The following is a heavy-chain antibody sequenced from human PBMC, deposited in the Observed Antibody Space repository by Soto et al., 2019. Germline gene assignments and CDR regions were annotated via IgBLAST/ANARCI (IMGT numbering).Heavy chain of an antibody. CDR1: GYSFTSYW. J-gene: IGHJ6*02. D-gene: IGHD2-2*01. Sequence: PGESLKISCKGSGYSFTSYWISWVRQMPGKGLEWMGRIDPSDSYTNYSPSFQGHVTISADKSISTAYLQWSSLKASDTAMYYCARSCSSTSCPYYYGMDVWGQGTTVNVSS. CDR2: IDPSDSYT. CDR3: ARSCSSTSCPYYYGMDV. V-gene: IGHV5-10-1*01.